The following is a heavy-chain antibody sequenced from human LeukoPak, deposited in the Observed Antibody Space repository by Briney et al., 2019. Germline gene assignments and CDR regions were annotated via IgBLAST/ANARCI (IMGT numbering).Heavy chain of an antibody. J-gene: IGHJ4*02. CDR2: ISGSGGST. Sequence: QPGGSLRLSCAASGFTFSSYAMSWVRQAPGKGLEWVSAISGSGGSTYYADSVKGRFTISRDNSKNTLYLQMNSLRVEDTAVYYCAKVEAADGYCSGGCCYYFDYWGQGTLVTVSS. CDR3: AKVEAADGYCSGGCCYYFDY. V-gene: IGHV3-23*01. D-gene: IGHD2-15*01. CDR1: GFTFSSYA.